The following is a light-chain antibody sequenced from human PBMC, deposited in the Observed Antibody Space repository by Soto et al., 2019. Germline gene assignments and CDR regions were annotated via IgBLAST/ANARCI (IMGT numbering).Light chain of an antibody. Sequence: QSALTQPPSASGSPGQSVIISCTGTSSDVGGYNYVSWYQQYPGKAPKLMIYDVNKRPSGVPDRFSGSKSGNTASLTVSGLQAEDEADYYCSSYAGSNNWVFGGGTKLTVL. V-gene: IGLV2-8*01. CDR3: SSYAGSNNWV. J-gene: IGLJ3*02. CDR1: SSDVGGYNY. CDR2: DVN.